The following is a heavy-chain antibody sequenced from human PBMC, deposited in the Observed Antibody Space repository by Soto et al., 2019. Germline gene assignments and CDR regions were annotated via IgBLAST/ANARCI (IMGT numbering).Heavy chain of an antibody. Sequence: SETLSLTCTVSGGSMSSYYWNWIRQPPGQGLEWIGYVYYTGNINYNPSLESRVTISVDTSKSQFSLKLTSVTAADTAVYYCARAGSSSSFWFDPWGQGTLVTVSS. V-gene: IGHV4-59*01. CDR3: ARAGSSSSFWFDP. CDR1: GGSMSSYY. J-gene: IGHJ5*02. D-gene: IGHD6-6*01. CDR2: VYYTGNI.